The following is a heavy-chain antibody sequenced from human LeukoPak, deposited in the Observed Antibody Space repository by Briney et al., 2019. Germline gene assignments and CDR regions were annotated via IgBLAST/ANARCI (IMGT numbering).Heavy chain of an antibody. J-gene: IGHJ4*02. CDR2: ISYDGNNK. CDR3: ARDGVPAAGEFNFDY. CDR1: GFTFSSYG. V-gene: IGHV3-30*03. D-gene: IGHD2-2*01. Sequence: GGSLRLSCAASGFTFSSYGMHWVRQAPGKGLEWVAVISYDGNNKYYADSVKGRFTISRDNSKNTLYLQMNSLRAEETAVYYCARDGVPAAGEFNFDYWGQGTLVTVSS.